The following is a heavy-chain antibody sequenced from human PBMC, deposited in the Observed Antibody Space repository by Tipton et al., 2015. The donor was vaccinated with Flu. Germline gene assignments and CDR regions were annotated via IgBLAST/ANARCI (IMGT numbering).Heavy chain of an antibody. CDR2: ISHSGST. CDR1: GGSIRNYY. J-gene: IGHJ3*01. Sequence: TLSLTCTVSGGSIRNYYWSWIRQPAGKGLEWIGRISHSGSTNYNASLNGRVTMSVDPSKGQLSLRLSSATAADTAKYYCARDLRGYSGYTGGAFDLWGQGTLVSVSP. V-gene: IGHV4-4*07. CDR3: ARDLRGYSGYTGGAFDL. D-gene: IGHD5-12*01.